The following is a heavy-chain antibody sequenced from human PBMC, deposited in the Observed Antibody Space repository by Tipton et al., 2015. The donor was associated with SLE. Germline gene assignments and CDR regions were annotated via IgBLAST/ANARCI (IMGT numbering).Heavy chain of an antibody. CDR2: ISGSGGST. D-gene: IGHD1-26*01. CDR1: GFTFSSYA. V-gene: IGHV3-23*01. J-gene: IGHJ4*02. Sequence: GSLRLSCAASGFTFSSYAMSWVRQAPGKGLEWVSAISGSGGSTYYADSVKGRFTISRDNSKNTLYLQMNSLRAEDTAVYYCAKDRESGTFLYYFDYWGQGTLVTVSS. CDR3: AKDRESGTFLYYFDY.